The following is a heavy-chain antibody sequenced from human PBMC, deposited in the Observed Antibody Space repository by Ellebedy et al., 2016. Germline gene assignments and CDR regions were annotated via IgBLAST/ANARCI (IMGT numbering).Heavy chain of an antibody. CDR1: GFTFDTYT. CDR3: TRGAETVTRHFDY. CDR2: ISYNSASI. D-gene: IGHD4-17*01. J-gene: IGHJ4*02. V-gene: IGHV3-21*01. Sequence: GESLKISCAASGFTFDTYTVNWVRQAPGKGLEWVSSISYNSASIFYADSLKGRFTVSRDNAKNSLYLQMNSLRDEDTAVYYCTRGAETVTRHFDYWGQGTLVTVSA.